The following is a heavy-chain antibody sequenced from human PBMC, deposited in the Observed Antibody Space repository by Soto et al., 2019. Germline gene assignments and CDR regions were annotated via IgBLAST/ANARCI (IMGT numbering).Heavy chain of an antibody. CDR2: IGTSAST. CDR3: ADLSRYCTSSNCD. J-gene: IGHJ4*02. CDR1: GFTFSSYS. V-gene: IGHV3-23*01. D-gene: IGHD2-2*01. Sequence: DVRLLESGGGLVQPGGSLRLSCAASGFTFSSYSMSWVRQAPGKGLEWVSTIGTSASTYYGDSVRGRFTISRDNSRNTLDPQMNSLRAEDTAVYYCADLSRYCTSSNCDWGQGTLVTVSS.